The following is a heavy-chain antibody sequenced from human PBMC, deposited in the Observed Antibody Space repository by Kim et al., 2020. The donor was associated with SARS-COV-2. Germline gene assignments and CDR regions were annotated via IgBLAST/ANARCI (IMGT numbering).Heavy chain of an antibody. Sequence: NPTGGGTNYEQKFKGRVAMTRDTSISPAYMELSRLRSDDTAVYYCARSWDVWGQGTTVTVSS. CDR3: ARSWDV. J-gene: IGHJ6*02. V-gene: IGHV1-2*02. CDR2: NPTGGGT.